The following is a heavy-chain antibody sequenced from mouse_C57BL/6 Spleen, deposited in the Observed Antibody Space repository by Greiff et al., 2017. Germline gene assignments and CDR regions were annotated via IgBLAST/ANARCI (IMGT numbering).Heavy chain of an antibody. CDR2: IYPSDSET. D-gene: IGHD2-1*01. J-gene: IGHJ3*01. CDR1: GYTFTSYW. V-gene: IGHV1-61*01. CDR3: ARGNLFAY. Sequence: QVQLQQPGAELVRPGSSVKLSCKASGYTFTSYWMDWVKQRPGQGLEWIGNIYPSDSETHYNQKFKDKATLTVEKSSSTAYMQLSSLTSEDSAVYYCARGNLFAYWGQGTLVTVYA.